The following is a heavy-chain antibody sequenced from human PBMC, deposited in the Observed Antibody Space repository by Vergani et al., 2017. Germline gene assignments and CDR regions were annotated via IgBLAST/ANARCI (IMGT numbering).Heavy chain of an antibody. D-gene: IGHD3-22*01. V-gene: IGHV3-48*02. CDR1: GFTFSSYS. CDR2: ISSSSSTI. J-gene: IGHJ3*02. CDR3: ARCNGYDSSGYWPFAFDI. Sequence: EVQLVESGGGLVQPGGSLRLSCAASGFTFSSYSMNWVRQAPGKGLEWVSYISSSSSTIYYADSVKGRFTISRDNAKNSLYLQMNSLRDEDTAVYYCARCNGYDSSGYWPFAFDIWGQGTMVTVSS.